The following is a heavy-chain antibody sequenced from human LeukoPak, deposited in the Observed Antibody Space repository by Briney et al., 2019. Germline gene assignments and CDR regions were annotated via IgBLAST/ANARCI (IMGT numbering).Heavy chain of an antibody. Sequence: PGGSLRLSCAASRFTFISYVMHWVRQAPGKGREWVAFIRYDVNNKYYADSVKGRFTISRENSKNTLYLQMNSLRAQSTDVYYCAKPPFDSWGERTLVTLS. CDR1: RFTFISYV. CDR2: IRYDVNNK. J-gene: IGHJ4*02. V-gene: IGHV3-30*02. CDR3: AKPPFDS.